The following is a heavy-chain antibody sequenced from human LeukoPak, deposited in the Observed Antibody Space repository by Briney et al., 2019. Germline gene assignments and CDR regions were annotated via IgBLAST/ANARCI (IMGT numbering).Heavy chain of an antibody. CDR3: AREGSDYDILTGYYPRAFDI. Sequence: ASVKVSCKASGYTFTNYYMHWVRQSPGQGLEWMGWISAYNGNTNYAQKLQGRVTMTTDTSTSTAYMELRSLRSDDTAVYYCAREGSDYDILTGYYPRAFDIWGQGTMVTVSS. CDR2: ISAYNGNT. J-gene: IGHJ3*02. V-gene: IGHV1-18*04. D-gene: IGHD3-9*01. CDR1: GYTFTNYY.